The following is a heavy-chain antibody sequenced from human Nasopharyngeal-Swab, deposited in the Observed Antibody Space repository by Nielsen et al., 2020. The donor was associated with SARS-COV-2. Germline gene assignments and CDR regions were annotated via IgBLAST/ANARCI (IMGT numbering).Heavy chain of an antibody. Sequence: SLKISCAASGFTFDDYAMHWVRQAPGKGLEWVSGISWNSGSIGYADSVKGRFTISRDNAKNTLYLQMNSLRAEDTAVYYCAKASIVGATDFDYWGQGTLVTVSS. CDR2: ISWNSGSI. J-gene: IGHJ4*02. V-gene: IGHV3-9*01. D-gene: IGHD1-26*01. CDR3: AKASIVGATDFDY. CDR1: GFTFDDYA.